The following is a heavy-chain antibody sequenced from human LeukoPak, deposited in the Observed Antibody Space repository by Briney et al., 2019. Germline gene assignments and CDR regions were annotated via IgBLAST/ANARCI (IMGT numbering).Heavy chain of an antibody. D-gene: IGHD3-10*01. CDR2: ISGSGGST. J-gene: IGHJ5*02. V-gene: IGHV3-23*01. CDR1: GFTFSSYA. CDR3: AKDRDSLWFGNWFDP. Sequence: PGGSLRLSCAASGFTFSSYAMSWVRLAPGKGLEWVSAISGSGGSTYYADSVKGRFTISRDNSKNTLYLQMNSLRAEDTAVYYCAKDRDSLWFGNWFDPWGQGTLVTVSS.